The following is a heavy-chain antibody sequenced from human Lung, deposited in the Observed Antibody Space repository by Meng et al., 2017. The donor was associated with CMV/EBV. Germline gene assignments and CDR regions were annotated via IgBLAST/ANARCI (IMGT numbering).Heavy chain of an antibody. J-gene: IGHJ4*02. CDR2: IIPIFGTA. V-gene: IGHV1-69*05. CDR3: ASTTPYCSSTSCYTYFDY. D-gene: IGHD2-2*02. CDR1: GGTFSSYA. Sequence: SXXVSXKASGGTFSSYAISWVRQAPGQGLEWMGGIIPIFGTANYAQKFQGRVTITTDESTSTAYMELSSLRSEDTAVYYCASTTPYCSSTSCYTYFDYWGQGXLVTVSS.